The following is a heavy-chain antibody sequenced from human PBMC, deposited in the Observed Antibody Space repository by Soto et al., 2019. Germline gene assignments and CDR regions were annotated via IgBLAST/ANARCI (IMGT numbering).Heavy chain of an antibody. V-gene: IGHV1-18*04. J-gene: IGHJ5*02. CDR2: ISARNGKT. D-gene: IGHD4-17*01. CDR3: ARVPTPTYGDSDKNNWLAP. Sequence: QVQLVQSGAEVKKPGASVKVSCKASGYTFANYGFSWVRQAPGQGLEWMGWISARNGKTHYVQNFQGRVTMTTDTSTNTAFMELRTLRYDDTAVYYCARVPTPTYGDSDKNNWLAPWGQGTLVTVSS. CDR1: GYTFANYG.